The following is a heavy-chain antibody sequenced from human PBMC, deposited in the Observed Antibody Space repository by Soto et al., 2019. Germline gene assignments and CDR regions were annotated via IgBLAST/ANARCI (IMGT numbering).Heavy chain of an antibody. D-gene: IGHD3-10*01. J-gene: IGHJ6*02. CDR1: RFTFDDYA. CDR3: AKDRGSGSYAANYYYYGMDV. Sequence: GGSLRLSCAASRFTFDDYAMHWVRQAPGKGLEWVSGINWNSGSIGYADSVKGRFTISRDNAKTSLYLQMNSLRAEDTALYYCAKDRGSGSYAANYYYYGMDVWGQGTTVTVSS. CDR2: INWNSGSI. V-gene: IGHV3-9*01.